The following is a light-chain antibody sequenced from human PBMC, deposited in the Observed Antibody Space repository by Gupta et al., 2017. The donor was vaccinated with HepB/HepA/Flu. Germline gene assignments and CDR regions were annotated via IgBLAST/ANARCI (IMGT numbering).Light chain of an antibody. V-gene: IGKV3-11*01. CDR1: QSVSSY. CDR2: DAS. J-gene: IGKJ1*01. Sequence: EIVLTQSPATLSVSPGERATLSCRASQSVSSYLAWYQQKPGQAPRLLIYDASNRATGIPARFSGSGSGTDFTLTIRSLEPEDFAVYYWQQRSNWWTFGQGTKVESK. CDR3: QQRSNWWT.